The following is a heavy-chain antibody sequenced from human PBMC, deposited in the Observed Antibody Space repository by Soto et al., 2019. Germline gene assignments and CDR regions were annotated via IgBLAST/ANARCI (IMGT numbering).Heavy chain of an antibody. J-gene: IGHJ5*02. CDR2: IIPIFGTP. CDR3: ARVTAAAGTGWFDP. CDR1: GGTFSSYA. Sequence: QVQLVQSGAEVKKPGSSVKVSCTASGGTFSSYAISWVRPAPGQGLEWMGGIIPIFGTPNYAQKFQGRVTITADESTSTAYMELSSLRSEDTAVYYCARVTAAAGTGWFDPWGQGTLVTVSS. D-gene: IGHD6-13*01. V-gene: IGHV1-69*01.